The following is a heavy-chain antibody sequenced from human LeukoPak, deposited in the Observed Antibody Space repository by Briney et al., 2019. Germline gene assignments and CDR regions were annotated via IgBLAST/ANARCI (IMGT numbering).Heavy chain of an antibody. CDR3: ARDHSGYDEKPLDY. Sequence: QSGGSLRLSCAASGFTFSSYAMSWVRQAPGKGLEWVSYISSSGSTIYYADSVKGRFTISRDNAKNSLYLQMNSLRAEDTAVYYCARDHSGYDEKPLDYWGQGTLVTVSS. CDR2: ISSSGSTI. D-gene: IGHD5-12*01. J-gene: IGHJ4*02. V-gene: IGHV3-48*03. CDR1: GFTFSSYA.